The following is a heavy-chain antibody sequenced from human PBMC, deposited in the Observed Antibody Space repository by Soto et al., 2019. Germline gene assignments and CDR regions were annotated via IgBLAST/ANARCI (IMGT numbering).Heavy chain of an antibody. Sequence: EVQLVESGGGLVKPGGSLRLSCAASGFTFSSYSMNWVRQAPGKGLEWVSSISSSSSYIYYADSVKGRFTISRDNAKNSLYLQMNSLRAEDTAVYYYARADFPLAVAGACDYWGQGTLVTVSS. J-gene: IGHJ4*02. CDR3: ARADFPLAVAGACDY. CDR1: GFTFSSYS. D-gene: IGHD6-19*01. CDR2: ISSSSSYI. V-gene: IGHV3-21*01.